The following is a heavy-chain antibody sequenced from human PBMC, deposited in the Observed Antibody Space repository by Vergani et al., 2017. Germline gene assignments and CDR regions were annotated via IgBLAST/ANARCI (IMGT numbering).Heavy chain of an antibody. CDR3: TRGRGSSWFDY. J-gene: IGHJ4*02. Sequence: QVQLVQSGAEVKKPGASVKVSCKASGGTFSSYAISWVRQAPGQGLEWMGRIIPNSGGTNYAQKFQGRVTMTRDTSISTAYMELSRLRSDDTAVYLCTRGRGSSWFDYWGQGTLVTVSS. CDR2: IIPNSGGT. D-gene: IGHD6-13*01. CDR1: GGTFSSYA. V-gene: IGHV1-2*02.